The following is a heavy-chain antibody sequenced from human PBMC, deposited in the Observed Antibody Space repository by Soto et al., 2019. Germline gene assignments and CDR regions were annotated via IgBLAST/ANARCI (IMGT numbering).Heavy chain of an antibody. J-gene: IGHJ6*02. D-gene: IGHD2-2*01. CDR1: GGSISSGGYY. V-gene: IGHV4-31*03. CDR3: ARDRVEKYCSSTSCYGYYYGMDV. CDR2: IYYSGST. Sequence: SETLSLTCTVSGGSISSGGYYWSWIRQHPGKGLEWIGYIYYSGSTYYNPSLKSRVTISVDTSKNQFSLKLSSVTAADTAVYYCARDRVEKYCSSTSCYGYYYGMDVWGQGTTVTVSS.